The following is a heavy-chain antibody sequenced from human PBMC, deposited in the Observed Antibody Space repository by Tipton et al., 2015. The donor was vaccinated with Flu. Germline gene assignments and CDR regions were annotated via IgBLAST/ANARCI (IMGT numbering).Heavy chain of an antibody. CDR2: INHSGST. CDR3: ARGYCSGGSCSYWYFDL. D-gene: IGHD2-15*01. J-gene: IGHJ2*01. CDR1: GGSFSGYY. V-gene: IGHV4-34*01. Sequence: SLTCAVYGGSFSGYYWSWIRQPPGKGLEWIGEINHSGSTNYNPSLKSRVTISADTSKNQSSLKLSSVTAADTAVYYCARGYCSGGSCSYWYFDLWGRGTLVTVSS.